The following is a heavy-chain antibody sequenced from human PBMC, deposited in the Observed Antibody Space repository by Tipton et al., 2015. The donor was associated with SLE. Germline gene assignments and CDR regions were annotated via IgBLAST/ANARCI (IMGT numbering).Heavy chain of an antibody. J-gene: IGHJ3*02. V-gene: IGHV4-31*03. CDR2: IYYSGST. CDR1: GGSISSGAYY. Sequence: TLSLTCTASGGSISSGAYYWNWIRQHPGKGLEWIGYIYYSGSTYYNPSLKSRVTISVDTSKNQFSLRLNSMTAADTAVYYCARGPRDAFDIWGQGTMVTVSS. CDR3: ARGPRDAFDI.